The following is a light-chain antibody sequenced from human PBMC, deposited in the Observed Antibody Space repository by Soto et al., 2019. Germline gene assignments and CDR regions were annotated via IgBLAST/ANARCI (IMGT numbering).Light chain of an antibody. CDR1: QSIRSSS. CDR3: QQYGSSPGT. CDR2: GGS. Sequence: IVLTQSPGTVSLSTGERATLSCRASQSIRSSSLAWYQQKPGQAPRLLIYGGSSRATGIPDRFSGSGSGTDFTLTISRLEPEDFAVYYCQQYGSSPGTFGQGTKVDI. J-gene: IGKJ1*01. V-gene: IGKV3-20*01.